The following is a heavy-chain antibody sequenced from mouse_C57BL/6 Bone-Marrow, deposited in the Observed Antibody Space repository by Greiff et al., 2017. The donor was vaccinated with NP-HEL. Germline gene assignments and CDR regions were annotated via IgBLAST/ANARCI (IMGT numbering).Heavy chain of an antibody. V-gene: IGHV1-19*01. CDR3: ARREPIPYYFDY. CDR1: GYTFTDYY. J-gene: IGHJ2*01. CDR2: INPYNGGT. Sequence: EVQLQQSGPVLVKPGASVKMSCKASGYTFTDYYMNWVKQSHGKSLEWIGVINPYNGGTSYNQKFKGKATLTVDKSSSTAYMELNSLTSEDSAVYYCARREPIPYYFDYWGQGTTLTVSS.